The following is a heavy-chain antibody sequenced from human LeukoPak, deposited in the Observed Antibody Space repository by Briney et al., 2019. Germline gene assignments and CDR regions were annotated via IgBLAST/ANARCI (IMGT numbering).Heavy chain of an antibody. V-gene: IGHV3-7*03. J-gene: IGHJ6*02. CDR1: GFALSSHW. CDR3: ARGHYGLDV. CDR2: VNRDGSET. Sequence: PPGGPLRLSCAASGFALSSHWMTWVRQVPGRGPEWVANVNRDGSETYYLDSVKGRFTISKDNAKNSLYPQMNSLRAEDTALYHCARGHYGLDVWGQGTTVTVSS.